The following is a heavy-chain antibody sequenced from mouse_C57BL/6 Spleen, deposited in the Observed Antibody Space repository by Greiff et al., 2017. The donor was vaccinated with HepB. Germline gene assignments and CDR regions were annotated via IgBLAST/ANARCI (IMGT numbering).Heavy chain of an antibody. CDR1: GFTLSSYG. Sequence: EVKLMESGGDLVKPGGSLKLSCAASGFTLSSYGMSWVRQTPDKRLEWVATISSGGSYTYYPDSVKGRFTISRDNAKNTLYLQMSSLKSEDTAMYCCARDLLWWGQGTLVTVSA. CDR3: ARDLLW. CDR2: ISSGGSYT. J-gene: IGHJ3*02. V-gene: IGHV5-6*01. D-gene: IGHD2-1*01.